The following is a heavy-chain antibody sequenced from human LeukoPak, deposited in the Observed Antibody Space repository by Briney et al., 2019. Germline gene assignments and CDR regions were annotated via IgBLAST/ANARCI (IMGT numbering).Heavy chain of an antibody. J-gene: IGHJ4*02. Sequence: GGSLRLSCAASGFTFSTFAMTWVRLAPGKGLEWVSTFSPDGIHYADSVKGRFAISRDDSMSTLFLQMNSLRAEDTAIYYCAKDYARGGCSLAHCNPIDSWGQGTLVTVSS. D-gene: IGHD2-15*01. CDR2: FSPDGI. CDR3: AKDYARGGCSLAHCNPIDS. CDR1: GFTFSTFA. V-gene: IGHV3-23*01.